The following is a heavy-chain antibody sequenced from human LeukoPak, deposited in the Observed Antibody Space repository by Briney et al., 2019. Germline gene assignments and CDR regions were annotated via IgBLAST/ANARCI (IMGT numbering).Heavy chain of an antibody. J-gene: IGHJ4*02. D-gene: IGHD3-9*01. CDR2: IYSGGAT. Sequence: PGGSLRLSCAASGITVNTNYMSWARQAPGKGLEWVSIIYSGGATFYADSVKGRFTISRENSKNTLWLQMNSLRAEDTAVYYCARLHYDVLTGPFDYWGQGTLVTVSS. CDR1: GITVNTNY. CDR3: ARLHYDVLTGPFDY. V-gene: IGHV3-66*04.